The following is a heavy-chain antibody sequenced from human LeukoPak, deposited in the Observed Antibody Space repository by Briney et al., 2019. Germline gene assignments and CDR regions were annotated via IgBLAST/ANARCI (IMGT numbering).Heavy chain of an antibody. CDR2: IYHSGST. CDR3: ASGGWNGDYYFDY. J-gene: IGHJ4*02. V-gene: IGHV4-39*07. Sequence: SETLSLTCTVSGGSISSSSYYWGWIHQPPGKGLEWIGEIYHSGSTNYNPSLKSRVTISVDKSKNQFSLKLSSVTAADTAVYYCASGGWNGDYYFDYWGQGTLVTVSS. CDR1: GGSISSSSYY. D-gene: IGHD4-17*01.